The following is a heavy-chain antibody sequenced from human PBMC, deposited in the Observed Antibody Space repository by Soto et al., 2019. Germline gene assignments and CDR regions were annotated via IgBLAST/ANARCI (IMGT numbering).Heavy chain of an antibody. V-gene: IGHV1-8*01. D-gene: IGHD3-22*01. J-gene: IGHJ5*02. CDR2: MNPNSGNT. Sequence: QVQLVQSGAEVKKPEASVKVSCKASGYTFTSYDINWVRQATGQGLEWMGWMNPNSGNTGYAQKVQGRVTSTRNTTRSTAYMELSSLRSEDTAVYYCARAEGYYDSSGYSNWFDPWGQGTLVTVSS. CDR3: ARAEGYYDSSGYSNWFDP. CDR1: GYTFTSYD.